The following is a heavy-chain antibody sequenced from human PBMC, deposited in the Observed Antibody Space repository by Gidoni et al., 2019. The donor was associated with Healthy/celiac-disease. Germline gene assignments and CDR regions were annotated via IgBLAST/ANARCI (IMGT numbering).Heavy chain of an antibody. CDR3: AIGVIVGALNWFDP. CDR1: GGSISSYY. D-gene: IGHD1-26*01. CDR2: IYYSGST. Sequence: QVQLQESGPVLVKPSETLSLTCTVTGGSISSYYWSWIRQPPVKGLEWIGYIYYSGSTNYNPSRKIRVTISVDTSKNQFSLKLSSVTAADAAVYYCAIGVIVGALNWFDPWGQGTLVTVSS. V-gene: IGHV4-59*01. J-gene: IGHJ5*02.